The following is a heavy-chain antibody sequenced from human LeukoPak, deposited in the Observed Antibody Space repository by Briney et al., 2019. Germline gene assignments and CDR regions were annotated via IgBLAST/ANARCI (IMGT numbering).Heavy chain of an antibody. Sequence: GGSLRLSCAASVFTFSSYEMNWVRQAPGKGLEWVSYISSSGSTIYYADSVKGRFTISRDNAKNSLYLQMNSLRAEDTAVYYCARRNGLPRGVPFDYWGQGTLVTVSS. CDR3: ARRNGLPRGVPFDY. J-gene: IGHJ4*02. V-gene: IGHV3-48*03. CDR1: VFTFSSYE. CDR2: ISSSGSTI. D-gene: IGHD3-10*01.